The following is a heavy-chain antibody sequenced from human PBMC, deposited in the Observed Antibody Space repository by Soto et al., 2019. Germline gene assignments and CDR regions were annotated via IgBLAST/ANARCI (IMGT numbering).Heavy chain of an antibody. CDR3: ARRGTGYEYDYHYYFDL. CDR1: GGSINSSHW. Sequence: QVQLQESGPGLVRPSGTLSLICTVSGGSINSSHWWSWVRQSPERGLEWIGEIYHSGGTTYNPSLQSRVTVSLDKSTNHVSLEVRSVTAADTALYFCARRGTGYEYDYHYYFDLWGQGSLVTVSS. D-gene: IGHD3-16*01. V-gene: IGHV4-4*02. CDR2: IYHSGGT. J-gene: IGHJ4*02.